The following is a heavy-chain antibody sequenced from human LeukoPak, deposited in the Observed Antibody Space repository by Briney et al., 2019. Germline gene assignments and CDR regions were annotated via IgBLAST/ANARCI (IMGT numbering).Heavy chain of an antibody. CDR1: GYTFIGYY. J-gene: IGHJ4*02. CDR2: INPNSGGT. V-gene: IGHV1-2*02. CDR3: AKDHTIRSFES. Sequence: ASVKVSCKASGYTFIGYYMHWVRQAPGQGLEWMGWINPNSGGTNYAQKFQGRVTMTRDRSISTAYMELSRLRSDDTAVYYCAKDHTIRSFESWGQGTLVTVSS. D-gene: IGHD1-14*01.